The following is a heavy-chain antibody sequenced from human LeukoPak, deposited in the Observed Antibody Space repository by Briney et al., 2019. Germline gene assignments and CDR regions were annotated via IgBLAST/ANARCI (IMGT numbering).Heavy chain of an antibody. CDR2: IYYTGST. V-gene: IGHV4-39*07. CDR1: GFTFSSYS. Sequence: GSLRLSCAASGFTFSSYSMNWVRQAPGKGLEWIGSIYYTGSTYYNPSLKSRVTISVDTSKNQFSLKLSSVTAADTAVYYCARGQGGPYYDFWSGYTGRLNYYYYYMDVWGKGTTVTVSS. J-gene: IGHJ6*03. D-gene: IGHD3-3*01. CDR3: ARGQGGPYYDFWSGYTGRLNYYYYYMDV.